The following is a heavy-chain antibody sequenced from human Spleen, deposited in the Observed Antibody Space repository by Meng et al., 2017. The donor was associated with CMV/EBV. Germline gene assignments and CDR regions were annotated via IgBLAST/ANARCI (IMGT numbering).Heavy chain of an antibody. D-gene: IGHD6-6*01. Sequence: SETLSLTCTVSGGSINGYFWSWIRQPPGKGLEWIGYFSYGGSTNYNPSLKSRVTILVDTSTNQFSLKLSSVTAADTAVYYCAREGIAGSSAYWGQGTLVTVSS. CDR1: GGSINGYF. V-gene: IGHV4-59*12. CDR3: AREGIAGSSAY. J-gene: IGHJ4*02. CDR2: FSYGGST.